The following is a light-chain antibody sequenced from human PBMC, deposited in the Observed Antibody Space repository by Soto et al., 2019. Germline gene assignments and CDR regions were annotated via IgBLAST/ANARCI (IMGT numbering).Light chain of an antibody. CDR2: GAS. Sequence: EIVMTQSPATLSVSPGERATLSCRASQSVAKDLAWYQHKPGQAPRLLTHGASTRATGIPARFSGVGSGTEFTLTISRLQSEDFAFYYCQQYNKWPQTFGQGTRLEI. V-gene: IGKV3-15*01. CDR3: QQYNKWPQT. J-gene: IGKJ5*01. CDR1: QSVAKD.